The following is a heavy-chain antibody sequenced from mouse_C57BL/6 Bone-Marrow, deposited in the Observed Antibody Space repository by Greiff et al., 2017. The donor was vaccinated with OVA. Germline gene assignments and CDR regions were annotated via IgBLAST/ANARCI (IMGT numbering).Heavy chain of an antibody. Sequence: VQLQQSGPELVKPGASVKISCKASGYTFTDYYMNWVKQSHGKSLEWIGDINPNNGGTSYNQKFKGKATLTVDKSSSTAYMELRSLTSEDSAVYYCATEYYGSSYPFDYWGQGTTLTVSS. J-gene: IGHJ2*01. CDR3: ATEYYGSSYPFDY. D-gene: IGHD1-1*01. V-gene: IGHV1-26*01. CDR2: INPNNGGT. CDR1: GYTFTDYY.